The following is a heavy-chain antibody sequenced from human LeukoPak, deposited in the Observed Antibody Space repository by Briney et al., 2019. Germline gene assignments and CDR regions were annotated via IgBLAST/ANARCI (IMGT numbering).Heavy chain of an antibody. V-gene: IGHV3-20*04. CDR1: GFTLDDYG. D-gene: IGHD3-3*01. Sequence: SGGSLRLSCAVSGFTLDDYGMSWVRHAPGKGLEWVSGINWNGGTTGYADSVKGRFTISRDNAKNSLYLQMNSLRAEDTALYYCAREGKRSGYYVSWGQGTLVTVSS. CDR3: AREGKRSGYYVS. CDR2: INWNGGTT. J-gene: IGHJ4*02.